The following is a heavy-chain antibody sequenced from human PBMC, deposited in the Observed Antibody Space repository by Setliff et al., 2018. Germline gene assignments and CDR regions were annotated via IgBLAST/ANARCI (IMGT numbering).Heavy chain of an antibody. Sequence: SETLSLTCAVYGGSFSGYYWSWIRQPPGKGLEWIGEINHSGSTNYNPSLKSRVTISVDTSKNQFSLKLSSVTAADTAVYYCARGYGYSSGWYSVYFDYWGQGTLVTVS. CDR3: ARGYGYSSGWYSVYFDY. J-gene: IGHJ4*02. CDR1: GGSFSGYY. V-gene: IGHV4-34*01. D-gene: IGHD6-19*01. CDR2: INHSGST.